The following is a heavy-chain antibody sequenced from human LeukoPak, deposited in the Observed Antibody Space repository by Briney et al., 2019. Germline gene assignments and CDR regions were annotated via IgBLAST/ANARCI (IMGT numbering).Heavy chain of an antibody. CDR3: ARALGYCTNGLCYGGSLPPNFDY. D-gene: IGHD2-8*01. J-gene: IGHJ4*02. Sequence: GGSLRLSCAASGFTFSSYWMHWVRQAPGKGLVWVSRINSDGSSTSYADSVKGRFTISRDNAKNSLYLRMNSLRDEDTAVYYCARALGYCTNGLCYGGSLPPNFDYWGQGTLVTVSS. V-gene: IGHV3-74*01. CDR2: INSDGSST. CDR1: GFTFSSYW.